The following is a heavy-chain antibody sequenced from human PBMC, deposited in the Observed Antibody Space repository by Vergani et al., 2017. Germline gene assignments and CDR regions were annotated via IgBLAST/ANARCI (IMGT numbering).Heavy chain of an antibody. D-gene: IGHD2-2*02. V-gene: IGHV1-46*03. CDR1: GYTFTSYY. CDR3: ARGGYFCSSTSCYRGAFDI. CDR2: INPSGGST. Sequence: VQLVQSGAAVKKPGASVKVSCKASGYTFTSYYMHWVRQAPGQGLEWMGIINPSGGSTSYAQKFQGRVTMTRDTSTSTVYMELSSLRSEDTAVYYCARGGYFCSSTSCYRGAFDIWGQGTMVTVSS. J-gene: IGHJ3*02.